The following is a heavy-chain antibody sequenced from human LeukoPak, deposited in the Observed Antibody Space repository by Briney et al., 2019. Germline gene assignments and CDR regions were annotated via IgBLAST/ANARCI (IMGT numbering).Heavy chain of an antibody. D-gene: IGHD6-19*01. CDR2: ISYDGSNK. CDR1: GFTFSNYA. J-gene: IGHJ3*02. V-gene: IGHV3-30-3*01. Sequence: TGGSLRLSCAASGFTFSNYAMHWVRQAPGKGLEWVAVISYDGSNKYYADSVKGRFTISRDNSKNTLYLQMNSLRAEDTAVYYCARVVPSGWYKGSGAFDIWGQGTMVTVSS. CDR3: ARVVPSGWYKGSGAFDI.